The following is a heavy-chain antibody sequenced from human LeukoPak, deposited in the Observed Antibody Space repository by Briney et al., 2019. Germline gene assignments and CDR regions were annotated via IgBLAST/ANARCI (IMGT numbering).Heavy chain of an antibody. D-gene: IGHD3-22*01. J-gene: IGHJ4*02. V-gene: IGHV1-24*01. CDR2: FDVEAGDT. CDR1: GNRLTELS. CDR3: ATDPTYYFDGSGYYHVDY. Sequence: GASVKVPCKVSGNRLTELSVHWVRQAPGKGLEWMGGFDVEAGDTKYAQNFQGRVTMTEDTSTDTAYMELSSLRSEDTAVYYCATDPTYYFDGSGYYHVDYWGQGTLVTVSS.